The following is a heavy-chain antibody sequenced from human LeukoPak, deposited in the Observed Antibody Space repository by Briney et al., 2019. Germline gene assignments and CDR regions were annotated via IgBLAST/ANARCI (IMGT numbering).Heavy chain of an antibody. V-gene: IGHV1-2*02. CDR1: GYTFTGYY. D-gene: IGHD1-20*01. CDR2: INPNSGGT. Sequence: ASVKVSCKASGYTFTGYYMHWVRQAPGQGLEWMGWINPNSGGTNYAQKFQGRVTMTRDTSISTAYMELSRLRSDDTAVYYCARSPGDYNWNDEGAFDIWGQGTMVTVSS. CDR3: ARSPGDYNWNDEGAFDI. J-gene: IGHJ3*02.